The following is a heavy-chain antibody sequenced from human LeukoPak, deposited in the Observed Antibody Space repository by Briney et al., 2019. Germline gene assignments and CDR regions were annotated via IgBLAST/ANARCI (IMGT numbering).Heavy chain of an antibody. Sequence: GASVKVSCTASGYTFTGYYMHWVRQAPGQGLEWMGWINPNSGGTNYAQKFQGRVTMTRDTSISTAYMDLSRLRADDTAVYYCARDIDCSGGSCYVNWFDPWGQGSLVTVSS. V-gene: IGHV1-2*02. D-gene: IGHD2-15*01. CDR2: INPNSGGT. J-gene: IGHJ5*02. CDR3: ARDIDCSGGSCYVNWFDP. CDR1: GYTFTGYY.